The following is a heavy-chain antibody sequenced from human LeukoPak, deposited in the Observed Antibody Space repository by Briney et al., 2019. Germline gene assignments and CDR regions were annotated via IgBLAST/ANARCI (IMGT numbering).Heavy chain of an antibody. V-gene: IGHV3-30-3*01. Sequence: GGSLRLSCAASGFAFSSYAMHWVRQGPGKGLEWVALVSYDGGSKYYADSVKGRITISRDNSKNTLHLQMNSLRTEDTAVYYCARVKGGIAAAGNYFDYWGQGPLVTVSS. CDR3: ARVKGGIAAAGNYFDY. CDR2: VSYDGGSK. D-gene: IGHD6-13*01. CDR1: GFAFSSYA. J-gene: IGHJ4*02.